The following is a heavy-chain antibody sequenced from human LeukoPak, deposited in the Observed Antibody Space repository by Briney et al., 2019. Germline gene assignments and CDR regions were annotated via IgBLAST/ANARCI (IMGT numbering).Heavy chain of an antibody. J-gene: IGHJ3*02. CDR1: GGSISSGGYY. D-gene: IGHD3-22*01. CDR3: ARAGPSDYYDSSGYYPDAFVI. Sequence: PSETLSLTCTVSGGSISSGGYYWSWIRQHPGKGLEWIGYIYYSGSTYYNPSLKSRVTISVDTSKNQFSLKLSSVTAADTAVYYCARAGPSDYYDSSGYYPDAFVIWGQGTMVTVSS. CDR2: IYYSGST. V-gene: IGHV4-31*03.